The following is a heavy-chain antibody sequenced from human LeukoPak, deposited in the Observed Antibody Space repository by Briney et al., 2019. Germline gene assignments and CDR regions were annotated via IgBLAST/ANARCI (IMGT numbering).Heavy chain of an antibody. V-gene: IGHV1-2*02. CDR2: IRPNSGST. CDR1: GYIFTGYN. J-gene: IGHJ4*02. D-gene: IGHD3-3*02. Sequence: ASVKVSFKSSGYIFTGYNMNWVRQAPGQGLAWIGWIRPNSGSTTYAQKFQGRVTLTTDTSTRTAFLELTGLTSADTDVYFCTRDAFNYFDSWGQGTLVTVSS. CDR3: TRDAFNYFDS.